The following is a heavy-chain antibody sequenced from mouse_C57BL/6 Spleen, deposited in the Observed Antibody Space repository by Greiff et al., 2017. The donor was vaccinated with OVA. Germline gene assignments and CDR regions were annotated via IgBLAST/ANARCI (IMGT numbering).Heavy chain of an antibody. CDR1: GYTFTSYW. CDR2: IYPGSGST. J-gene: IGHJ2*01. Sequence: QVQLQQPGAELVKPGASVKMSCKASGYTFTSYWITWVKQRPGQGLEWIGDIYPGSGSTNYNEKFKSKATLTVDTSASTAYMQLSSLTSEDSAVYYCGRRGIYYGGGYCFDCWGQGATVTGSS. V-gene: IGHV1-55*01. D-gene: IGHD2-1*01. CDR3: GRRGIYYGGGYCFDC.